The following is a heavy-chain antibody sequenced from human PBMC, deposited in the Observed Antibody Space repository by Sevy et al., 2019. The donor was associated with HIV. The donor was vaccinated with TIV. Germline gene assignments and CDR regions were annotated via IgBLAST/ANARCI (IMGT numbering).Heavy chain of an antibody. V-gene: IGHV3-11*01. CDR2: ISTSGRAV. J-gene: IGHJ3*01. D-gene: IGHD3-10*01. CDR1: GFSFTSHY. CDR3: ARDSRVHNFGSGSYYSDYFDV. Sequence: GGSLRLSCAASGFSFTSHYINWIRQAPGKGLEWISYISTSGRAVYYAYSVKGRFTISRDNGKNTVDLQMNTLRDEDTAVYYCARDSRVHNFGSGSYYSDYFDVWGQGTMVTVSS.